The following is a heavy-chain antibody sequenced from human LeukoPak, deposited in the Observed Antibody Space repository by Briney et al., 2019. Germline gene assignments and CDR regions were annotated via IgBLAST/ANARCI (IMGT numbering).Heavy chain of an antibody. Sequence: PGGSLRLSCAASGFTFSSYEMNWVRQAPGKGLEWVSYISSSGSTIYYADSVKGRFTISRDNAKNSLYLQMNSLRAEDTVVCYCARDGDYGDYVFDFDYWGQGTLVTVSS. D-gene: IGHD4-17*01. CDR2: ISSSGSTI. CDR3: ARDGDYGDYVFDFDY. J-gene: IGHJ4*02. CDR1: GFTFSSYE. V-gene: IGHV3-48*03.